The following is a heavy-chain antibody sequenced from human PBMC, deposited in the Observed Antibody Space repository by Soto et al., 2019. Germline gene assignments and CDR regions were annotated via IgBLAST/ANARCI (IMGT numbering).Heavy chain of an antibody. J-gene: IGHJ4*02. D-gene: IGHD5-18*01. V-gene: IGHV3-23*01. CDR2: ISAGGGTT. CDR3: SRGTAMPDY. CDR1: GFTFSSYA. Sequence: PGGSLRLSCAASGFTFSSYAMSWVRQAPGKGLEWVSSISAGGGTTYYADTVKGRFTISRDNSQTTLYLQMNSLTAEDTALYYCSRGTAMPDYWGQGTLVTVSS.